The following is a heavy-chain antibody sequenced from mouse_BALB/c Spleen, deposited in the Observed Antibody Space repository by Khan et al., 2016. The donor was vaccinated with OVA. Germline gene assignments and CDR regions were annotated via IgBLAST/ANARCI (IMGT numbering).Heavy chain of an antibody. Sequence: EVQLQQSGPELVKPGASVKISCKASGYSFTGYFMHWVMQSHGKSLEWIGRINPHIGETLYNQKFKGKATLTADESSSTAHMELRSLASEDSAVYYCTRIYRSDFDYWGQGTTLTGSS. CDR2: INPHIGET. D-gene: IGHD1-1*01. CDR1: GYSFTGYF. V-gene: IGHV1-20*02. J-gene: IGHJ2*01. CDR3: TRIYRSDFDY.